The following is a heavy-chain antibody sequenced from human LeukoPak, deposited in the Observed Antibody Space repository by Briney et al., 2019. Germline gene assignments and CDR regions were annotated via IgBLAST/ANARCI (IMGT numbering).Heavy chain of an antibody. CDR2: INPNSGGT. V-gene: IGHV1-2*02. Sequence: ASVKVSCKTSGYTFTDYSIHWVRQAPGQGLEWMGWINPNSGGTNYAQKFQGRVTMTRDTSISTAYMDLSRLKSEDTAVYFCARVYYYDGSGYYRPFDYWGQGTLVTVSS. CDR1: GYTFTDYS. D-gene: IGHD3-22*01. J-gene: IGHJ4*02. CDR3: ARVYYYDGSGYYRPFDY.